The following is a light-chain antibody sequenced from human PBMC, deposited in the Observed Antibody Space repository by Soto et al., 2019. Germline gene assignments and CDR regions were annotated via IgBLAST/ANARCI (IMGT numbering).Light chain of an antibody. CDR1: SFSVGRNY. CDR2: AND. CDR3: AAWDASLRSHV. Sequence: QSALTQPPSASGTPGQRVAMSCSGSSFSVGRNYVYWYQQLPGTAPKLLIYANDQRPSGVPDRFSGSKSGTLASLAISGLRSEDDADYYSAAWDASLRSHVFGTGTKVTVL. V-gene: IGLV1-47*01. J-gene: IGLJ1*01.